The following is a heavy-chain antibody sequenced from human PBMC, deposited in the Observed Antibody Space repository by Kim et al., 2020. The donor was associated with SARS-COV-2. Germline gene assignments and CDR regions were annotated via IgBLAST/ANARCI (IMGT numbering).Heavy chain of an antibody. CDR1: GFTFSSYA. J-gene: IGHJ6*02. Sequence: GGSLRLSCAASGFTFSSYAMHWVRQAPGKGLEWVAVISYDGSNKYYADSVKGRFTISRDNSKNTLYLQMNSLRAEDTAVYYCARDRKRGTTGTTFYYYYGIDVGGQGTTVTVSS. CDR2: ISYDGSNK. D-gene: IGHD1-1*01. V-gene: IGHV3-30*04. CDR3: ARDRKRGTTGTTFYYYYGIDV.